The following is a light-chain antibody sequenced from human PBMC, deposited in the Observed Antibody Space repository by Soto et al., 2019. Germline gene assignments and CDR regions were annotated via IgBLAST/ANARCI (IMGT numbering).Light chain of an antibody. J-gene: IGKJ1*01. CDR1: QSVSSSF. CDR3: QQYGSSPRT. Sequence: EIVLAQSPGTLSLSPGESATLSCRASQSVSSSFLAWYQQKAGQAPRLLIYGASRRATGIPDRFSGSGSGTDFTLTISILEPEDFAVYYCQQYGSSPRTFGQGTKVDIK. CDR2: GAS. V-gene: IGKV3-20*01.